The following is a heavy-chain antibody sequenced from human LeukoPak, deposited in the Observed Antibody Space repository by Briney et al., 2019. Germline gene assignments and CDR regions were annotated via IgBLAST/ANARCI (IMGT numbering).Heavy chain of an antibody. CDR2: IDNSGST. CDR3: ARDCEFCDLLFYMNV. Sequence: SETLSLTCTVSGGSISSPGYYWTWLRQPAGTGLEWIGHIDNSGSTNCNPSLKSRVTISVDTSKNQFSLNLTSVTAADTAVYYCARDCEFCDLLFYMNVWGKGTTVTVSS. D-gene: IGHD3-16*01. J-gene: IGHJ6*03. V-gene: IGHV4-61*09. CDR1: GGSISSPGYY.